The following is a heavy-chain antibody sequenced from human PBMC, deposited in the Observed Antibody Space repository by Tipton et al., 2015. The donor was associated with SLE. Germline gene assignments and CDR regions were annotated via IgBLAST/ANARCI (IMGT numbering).Heavy chain of an antibody. CDR2: IYYSGGT. CDR3: ARDATIFGVVTFFDY. V-gene: IGHV4-39*07. CDR1: GGSISSSSYY. Sequence: LRLSCTVSGGSISSSSYYWGWIRQPPGKGLEWIGSIYYSGGTYYNPSLKSRVTISVDTSKNQFSLKLSSVTAADTAVYYCARDATIFGVVTFFDYWGQGTLVTVSS. J-gene: IGHJ4*02. D-gene: IGHD3-3*01.